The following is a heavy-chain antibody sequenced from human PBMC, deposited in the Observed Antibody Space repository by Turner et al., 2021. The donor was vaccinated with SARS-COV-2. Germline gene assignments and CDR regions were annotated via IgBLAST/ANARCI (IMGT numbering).Heavy chain of an antibody. D-gene: IGHD3-10*01. Sequence: QVQLVQSGAEVKKPGASMKVSCKASGYTFTNYGISWVRQATGHGLEWMGWISTFNGNTDYAQKVQGRVTMTTDTSTSTAYMELRSLSSDDTALYYCARDNRGSDTYYKAFDMWGQGTMVTVSS. V-gene: IGHV1-18*01. CDR2: ISTFNGNT. J-gene: IGHJ3*02. CDR3: ARDNRGSDTYYKAFDM. CDR1: GYTFTNYG.